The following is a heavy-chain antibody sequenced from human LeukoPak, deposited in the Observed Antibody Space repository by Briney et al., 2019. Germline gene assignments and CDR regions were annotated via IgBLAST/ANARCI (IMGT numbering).Heavy chain of an antibody. J-gene: IGHJ4*02. CDR3: ARSHSSSRGTFDY. CDR2: IKQDGSAK. D-gene: IGHD6-6*01. Sequence: PGGSLRLSCAASEFSFSGSWMNWVRQAPGKGLEWVANIKQDGSAKYYVDSVKGRFTISRDNAKNSLYLQMNSLRAEDTAVYYCARSHSSSRGTFDYWGQGTLVTVSS. V-gene: IGHV3-7*04. CDR1: EFSFSGSW.